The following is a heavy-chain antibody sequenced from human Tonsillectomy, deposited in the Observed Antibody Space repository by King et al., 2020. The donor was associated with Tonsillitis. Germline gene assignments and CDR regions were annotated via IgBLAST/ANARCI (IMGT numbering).Heavy chain of an antibody. J-gene: IGHJ5*02. V-gene: IGHV3-74*01. D-gene: IGHD5-18*01. CDR2: INSDGSST. Sequence: VQLVESGGGLVQPGGSLRLSCAASGFTFSSYWMHWVRQAPGKGLVWVSRINSDGSSTSYADSVKGRFTISRDNAKNTLYLQMNSLRAEDTAVYYCARDRGYSYGTATNWFDPWGQGTLVTVSS. CDR1: GFTFSSYW. CDR3: ARDRGYSYGTATNWFDP.